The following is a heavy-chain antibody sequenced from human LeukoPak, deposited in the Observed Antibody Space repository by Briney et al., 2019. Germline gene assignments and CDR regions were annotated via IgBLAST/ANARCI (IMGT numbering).Heavy chain of an antibody. CDR1: GGSISSYY. CDR3: ARDRGRQLLYPRAFDI. J-gene: IGHJ3*02. Sequence: SETLSLTCTVSGGSISSYYWSWIRQPPGKGLEWIGYIYYSGSTNYNPSLKSRVTISVDTSKNQFSLKLSSVTAADTAVYYCARDRGRQLLYPRAFDIWGQGTMVTVSS. CDR2: IYYSGST. D-gene: IGHD2-2*02. V-gene: IGHV4-59*12.